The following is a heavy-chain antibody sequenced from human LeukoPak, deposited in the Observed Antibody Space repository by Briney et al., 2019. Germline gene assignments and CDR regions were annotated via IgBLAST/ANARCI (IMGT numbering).Heavy chain of an antibody. CDR1: GFTFSSYS. Sequence: GGSLRLSCAASGFTFSSYSMNWVRRAPGKGLEWVSCISSSSSTIYYADSVKGRFTISRDNAKNSLYLQMNSLRDEDTAVYYCARDGMVRGVIIWDAFDIWGQGTMVTVSS. CDR2: ISSSSSTI. J-gene: IGHJ3*02. D-gene: IGHD3-10*01. CDR3: ARDGMVRGVIIWDAFDI. V-gene: IGHV3-48*02.